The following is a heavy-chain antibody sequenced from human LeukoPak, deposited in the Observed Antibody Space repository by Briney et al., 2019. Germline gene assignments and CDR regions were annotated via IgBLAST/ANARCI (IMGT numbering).Heavy chain of an antibody. J-gene: IGHJ4*02. Sequence: GGSLRLSCEVSGFSFQTYWMNWVRQAPGKGLEWVANINQAGSDKYYVDSVKGRFTISRDNAKNSVYLQMNNLSAEDTGVYYCGRGDPDYWGQGTLVTVSS. CDR2: INQAGSDK. V-gene: IGHV3-7*01. CDR3: GRGDPDY. CDR1: GFSFQTYW.